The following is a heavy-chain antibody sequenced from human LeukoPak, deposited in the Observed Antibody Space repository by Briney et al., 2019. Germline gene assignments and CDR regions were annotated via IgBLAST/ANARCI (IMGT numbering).Heavy chain of an antibody. V-gene: IGHV1-2*02. D-gene: IGHD3-16*01. CDR2: INPNSGGT. J-gene: IGHJ1*01. CDR1: GYTFTGYY. CDR3: ARGISSTWGNFQH. Sequence: ASVKVSCKASGYTFTGYYMHWVRQAPGQGLEWMGWINPNSGGTNYAQKLQGRVTMTRDTSTSTVYMELSSLRSDDTAVYYCARGISSTWGNFQHWGQGTLVTVSS.